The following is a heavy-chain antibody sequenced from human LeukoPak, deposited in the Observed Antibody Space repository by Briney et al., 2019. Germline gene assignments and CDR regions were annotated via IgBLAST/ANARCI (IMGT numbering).Heavy chain of an antibody. CDR1: GFTFSTYA. CDR2: TSFDGSNK. J-gene: IGHJ4*02. Sequence: PGGSLRLSCAASGFTFSTYAMHWVRQAPGKGLEWVAVTSFDGSNKYYAGSVKGRFTISRDNSKNTLYLQMNGLRTEDTALYYCARDRAPGGNYYDLSEWGQGTLVTVSS. V-gene: IGHV3-30-3*01. CDR3: ARDRAPGGNYYDLSE. D-gene: IGHD3-10*01.